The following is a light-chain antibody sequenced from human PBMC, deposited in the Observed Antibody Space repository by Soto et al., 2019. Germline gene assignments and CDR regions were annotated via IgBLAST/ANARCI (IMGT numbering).Light chain of an antibody. CDR2: GAS. CDR3: QHYNNWWT. V-gene: IGKV3-15*01. CDR1: QSVSSN. Sequence: EIVMTQSPATLSVSPGERATLSCRASQSVSSNLAWYQQKPGQAPRLLIYGASTRATGIPARFSGSGSGTEFTLTISSLQSEDFAVYYCQHYNNWWTFGQGTKVEFK. J-gene: IGKJ1*01.